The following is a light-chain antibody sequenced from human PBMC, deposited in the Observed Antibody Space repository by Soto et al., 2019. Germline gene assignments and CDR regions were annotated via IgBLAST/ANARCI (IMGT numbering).Light chain of an antibody. CDR2: ELS. CDR3: SSYTSSSTYV. Sequence: QSALTQPASVSGSPGQSIAISCTGTSSDVGGYNYVSWYQQHPGKAPKLMISELSNRPSGVSNRFSGSKSGNTASLTISGLQAEDEADYYCSSYTSSSTYVFGTGTKLTVL. V-gene: IGLV2-14*01. J-gene: IGLJ1*01. CDR1: SSDVGGYNY.